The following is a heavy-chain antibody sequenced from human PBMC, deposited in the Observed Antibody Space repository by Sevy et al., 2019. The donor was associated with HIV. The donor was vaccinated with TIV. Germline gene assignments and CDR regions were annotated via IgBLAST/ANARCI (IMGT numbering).Heavy chain of an antibody. V-gene: IGHV3-23*01. CDR1: GFTFSNFA. Sequence: GGSLRLSCAASGFTFSNFAMSWVRQAPGKGLEWVSAISWTGDITYYADSVKGRFTISRDNSKNTLYLQMNSLGVGDTAIYYCARNRLPWFGDFLNWFDPWGQGTLVTVSS. CDR3: ARNRLPWFGDFLNWFDP. J-gene: IGHJ5*02. D-gene: IGHD3-10*01. CDR2: ISWTGDIT.